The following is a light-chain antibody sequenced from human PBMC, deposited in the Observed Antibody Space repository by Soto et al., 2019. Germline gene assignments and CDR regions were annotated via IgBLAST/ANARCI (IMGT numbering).Light chain of an antibody. CDR3: QQSFSTPPT. J-gene: IGKJ2*01. Sequence: DIQMTQSPSSLSASVGDRVTITCRASQSIGTYLNWYLQKPGKAPQLLIHAASSLQTGVPSRFSGSGSGTEFTLTISSLQPEDFASFYCQQSFSTPPTFGQGTKLAI. CDR2: AAS. V-gene: IGKV1-39*01. CDR1: QSIGTY.